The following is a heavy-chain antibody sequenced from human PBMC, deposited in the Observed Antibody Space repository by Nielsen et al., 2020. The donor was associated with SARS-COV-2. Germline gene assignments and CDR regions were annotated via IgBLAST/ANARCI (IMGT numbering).Heavy chain of an antibody. J-gene: IGHJ4*02. Sequence: GGSLRLSCAASGFTVNSTYMSGVRQAPGKGLEWVAIIYISGNPYYADSVKGRFTFSRDNSKNTVYLQMNSLRADDTAVYFCATEIRVADALDDYWGQGTLVTVSS. V-gene: IGHV3-53*01. D-gene: IGHD6-19*01. CDR1: GFTVNSTY. CDR3: ATEIRVADALDDY. CDR2: IYISGNP.